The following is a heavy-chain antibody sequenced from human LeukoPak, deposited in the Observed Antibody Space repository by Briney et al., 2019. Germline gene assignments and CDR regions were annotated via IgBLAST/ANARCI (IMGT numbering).Heavy chain of an antibody. CDR2: ISYDGSNK. CDR3: AKGSGSYYRGGGMDV. J-gene: IGHJ6*02. CDR1: GFTVSSNY. D-gene: IGHD1-26*01. Sequence: PGGSLRLSCVVSGFTVSSNYMTWVRQAPGKGLEWVAVISYDGSNKYYADSVKGRFTISRDNSKNTLYLQMNSLRAEDTAVYYCAKGSGSYYRGGGMDVWGQGTTVTVSS. V-gene: IGHV3-30*18.